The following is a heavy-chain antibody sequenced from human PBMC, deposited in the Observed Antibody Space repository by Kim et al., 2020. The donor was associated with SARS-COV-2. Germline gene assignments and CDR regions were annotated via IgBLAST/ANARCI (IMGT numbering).Heavy chain of an antibody. Sequence: TRYNPSLESRVAISIDTSKNQFSRKLSSVTAADTAIYYCAMYGSGSYLDHWGQGTLVTVSS. V-gene: IGHV4-4*09. CDR2: T. J-gene: IGHJ4*02. CDR3: AMYGSGSYLDH. D-gene: IGHD3-10*01.